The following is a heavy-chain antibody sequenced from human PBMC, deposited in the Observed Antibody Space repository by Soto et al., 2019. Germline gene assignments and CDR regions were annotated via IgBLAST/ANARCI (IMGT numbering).Heavy chain of an antibody. V-gene: IGHV4-39*01. CDR1: GGSISSSSYY. Sequence: PSETLSLTCTVSGGSISSSSYYGGWIRQPPGKGLEWIGSIYYSGSTYYNPSLKSRVTISVDTSKNQFSLKLSSVTAADTAVYTCERVRPTGGCLDPRGQGTLVPVSP. D-gene: IGHD1-26*01. CDR3: ERVRPTGGCLDP. J-gene: IGHJ5*02. CDR2: IYYSGST.